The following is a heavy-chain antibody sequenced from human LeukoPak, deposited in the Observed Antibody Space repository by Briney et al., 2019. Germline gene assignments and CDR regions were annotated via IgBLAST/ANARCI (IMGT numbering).Heavy chain of an antibody. CDR3: AKRGSGWYFDY. CDR2: ITGSGAIT. V-gene: IGHV3-23*01. Sequence: GGSLRLSCAASGLTFSSYAMSWVRQAPGKGLEWVSAITGSGAITYYADSVKGRFTISRDNSKNTLYLQMNSLRAEDTAVYYCAKRGSGWYFDYWGQGTLVTVSS. D-gene: IGHD6-19*01. J-gene: IGHJ4*02. CDR1: GLTFSSYA.